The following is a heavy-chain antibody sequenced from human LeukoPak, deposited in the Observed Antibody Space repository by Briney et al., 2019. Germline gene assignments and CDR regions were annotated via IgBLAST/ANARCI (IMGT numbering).Heavy chain of an antibody. J-gene: IGHJ6*03. CDR3: ARENSSSWNYYYYYYMNV. CDR2: IYTSGST. V-gene: IGHV4-61*02. Sequence: PSQTLSLTCTVSGGSIICGSYYSSWIRQPAGNGLERIGRIYTSGSTNYNPSLKSRVTISVDTSKNQFSLKLSSVTAADTAVYYCARENSSSWNYYYYYYMNVWGKGTTLTVSS. CDR1: GGSIICGSYY. D-gene: IGHD6-13*01.